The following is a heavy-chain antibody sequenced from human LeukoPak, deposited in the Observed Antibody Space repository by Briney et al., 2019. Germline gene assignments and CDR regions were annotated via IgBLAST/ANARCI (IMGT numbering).Heavy chain of an antibody. D-gene: IGHD3-22*01. CDR1: GGSISSYY. Sequence: SETLSLTCTVSGGSISSYYWSWIRQPPGKGLEWIGYIYYSGSTNYNPSLKSRVTISVDTSKNQFSLKLSSVTAADTAVYYCARGPPYYYDSSGYAHAFDIWGQGTMVTVSS. J-gene: IGHJ3*02. CDR2: IYYSGST. V-gene: IGHV4-59*01. CDR3: ARGPPYYYDSSGYAHAFDI.